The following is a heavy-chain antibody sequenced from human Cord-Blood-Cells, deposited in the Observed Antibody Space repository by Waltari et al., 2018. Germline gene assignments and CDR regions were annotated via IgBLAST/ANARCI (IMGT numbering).Heavy chain of an antibody. J-gene: IGHJ4*02. CDR2: FDPEDVET. D-gene: IGHD6-19*01. CDR1: GYTLTELS. V-gene: IGHV1-24*01. Sequence: QVQLVQSGAEVKKPGASVKVSCKVSGYTLTELSMHWVRQAPGKGLEWMGGFDPEDVETIYAPTFQGRVTMTEDTSTDTASMELSSLRSEDTAVYYCATVWGWYRLFDYWGQGTLVTVSS. CDR3: ATVWGWYRLFDY.